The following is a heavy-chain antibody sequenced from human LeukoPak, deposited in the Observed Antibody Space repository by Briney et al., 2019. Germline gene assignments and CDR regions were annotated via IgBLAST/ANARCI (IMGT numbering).Heavy chain of an antibody. V-gene: IGHV4-59*01. Sequence: SETLSLTCTVSGVSISSYYWSWIRQPPGKGLDWIGYIYYSGSTNYNPSLKSRVTISVDTSKNQFSLKLSSVTAADTAVYYCASYSRPHYWGQGTLVTVSS. J-gene: IGHJ4*02. CDR2: IYYSGST. D-gene: IGHD2-15*01. CDR3: ASYSRPHY. CDR1: GVSISSYY.